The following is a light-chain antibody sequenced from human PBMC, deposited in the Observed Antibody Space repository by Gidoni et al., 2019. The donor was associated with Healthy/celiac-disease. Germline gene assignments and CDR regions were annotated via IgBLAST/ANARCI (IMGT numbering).Light chain of an antibody. V-gene: IGLV2-14*01. CDR1: SSDGGGYNY. CDR2: DVS. J-gene: IGLJ2*01. Sequence: QSALTQPASVSGSPGPSITISCTGTSSDGGGYNYVSWYQQHPGKAPKLMIYDVSNRPSGVSNRFSGSKSGNTASLTNSGVQAEDEADDYCSSYTSSSTLEGVFGGGTKLTVL. CDR3: SSYTSSSTLEGV.